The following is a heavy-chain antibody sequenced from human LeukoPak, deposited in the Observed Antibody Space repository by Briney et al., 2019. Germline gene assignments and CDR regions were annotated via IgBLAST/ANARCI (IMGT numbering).Heavy chain of an antibody. J-gene: IGHJ5*02. CDR3: ARSESTYYYDISGYLSDP. V-gene: IGHV1-18*01. CDR2: ISAYNGYT. Sequence: GASVSVSCKASGYTFTSYGITWVRQAPGQGLEWMGWISAYNGYTNYAQKLQGRVLMTTDTSTSTAYMELRSLRSDATAVYYCARSESTYYYDISGYLSDPWGQGTLVTVSS. CDR1: GYTFTSYG. D-gene: IGHD3-22*01.